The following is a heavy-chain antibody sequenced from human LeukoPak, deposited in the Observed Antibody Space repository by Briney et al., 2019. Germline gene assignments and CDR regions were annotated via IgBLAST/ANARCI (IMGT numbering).Heavy chain of an antibody. CDR1: GFTFSSYA. CDR2: ITSNGGST. D-gene: IGHD2-2*01. V-gene: IGHV3-64D*06. Sequence: GGSLRLSCSASGFTFSSYAMNWVRQAPGKGLEYVSSITSNGGSTYYADSVKGRFTISRDNSKNTLYLQMSSPRAEDTAVYYCVKGRCSGSSCYGGDYWGQGTLVTVSS. J-gene: IGHJ4*02. CDR3: VKGRCSGSSCYGGDY.